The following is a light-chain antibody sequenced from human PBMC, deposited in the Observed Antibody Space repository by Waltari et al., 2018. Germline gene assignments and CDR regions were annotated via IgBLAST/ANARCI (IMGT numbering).Light chain of an antibody. CDR2: DTS. Sequence: EIVLTQSPATLSLSPGETATLSCRASQSLNNFLAWYQQKPGQAPRLVIYDTSTRATGIPARFTGSGTGTDFTLTISGLEPEDSAVYYCQQRSYWPPFTFGQGTKLEMK. CDR1: QSLNNF. CDR3: QQRSYWPPFT. J-gene: IGKJ2*01. V-gene: IGKV3-11*01.